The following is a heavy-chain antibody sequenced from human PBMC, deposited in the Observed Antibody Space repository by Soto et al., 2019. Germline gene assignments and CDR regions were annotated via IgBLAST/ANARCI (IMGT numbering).Heavy chain of an antibody. CDR2: IGTAGDT. CDR1: GFTFSSYD. V-gene: IGHV3-13*01. J-gene: IGHJ4*02. D-gene: IGHD6-19*01. Sequence: EVQLVESGGGLVQPGGSLRLSCAASGFTFSSYDMHWVRQATGKGLEWVSAIGTAGDTYYPGSVKGRFTISRENAKNSLYLQMNSLRAGDTAVYYCARVRGGYSSGWPFDYWGQGTLVTVSS. CDR3: ARVRGGYSSGWPFDY.